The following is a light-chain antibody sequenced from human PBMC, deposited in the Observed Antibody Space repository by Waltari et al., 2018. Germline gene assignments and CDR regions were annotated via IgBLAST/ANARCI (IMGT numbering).Light chain of an antibody. CDR2: DVT. CDR3: SSYAGSNTFV. CDR1: STDVGGYDY. V-gene: IGLV2-8*01. Sequence: QSALTQPPSASGSPGQSVTISCTGTSTDVGGYDYVSWYQHHPGKGPKLMIYDVTTRPSGVPDRFSGSKSGNTASLTVSGLQAEDEADYYCSSYAGSNTFVFGGGTKLTVL. J-gene: IGLJ2*01.